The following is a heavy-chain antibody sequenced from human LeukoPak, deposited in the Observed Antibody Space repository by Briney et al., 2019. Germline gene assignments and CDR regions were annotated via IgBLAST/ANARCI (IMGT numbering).Heavy chain of an antibody. J-gene: IGHJ6*02. Sequence: LGASVKVSCKASGYTFTDYYIQWLRKAPGQGLEWMGWINPNSGGTNSAQKFQGRVTMTRETSVSTAYMELSRLRSDDTAVYYCARDHCTSSGCYEYYYYGVDVWGQGTTVTVSS. V-gene: IGHV1-2*03. CDR1: GYTFTDYY. CDR2: INPNSGGT. D-gene: IGHD2-2*01. CDR3: ARDHCTSSGCYEYYYYGVDV.